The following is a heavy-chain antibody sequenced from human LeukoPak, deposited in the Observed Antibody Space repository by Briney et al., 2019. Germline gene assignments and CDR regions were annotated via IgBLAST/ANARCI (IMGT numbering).Heavy chain of an antibody. CDR1: GYTFTGYY. Sequence: ASVKVSCKASGYTFTGYYMHWVRQAPGQGLEWMGWINPNSGGTNYAQKFQGSVTMTRDTSISTAYMELSRLRSDDTAVYYCARGVGYCSGGSCDAFDIWGQGTMVTVSS. CDR3: ARGVGYCSGGSCDAFDI. V-gene: IGHV1-2*02. D-gene: IGHD2-15*01. J-gene: IGHJ3*02. CDR2: INPNSGGT.